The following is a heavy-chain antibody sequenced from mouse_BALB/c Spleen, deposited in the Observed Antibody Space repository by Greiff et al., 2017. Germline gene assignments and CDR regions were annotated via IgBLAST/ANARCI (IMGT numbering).Heavy chain of an antibody. CDR2: IWSGGST. V-gene: IGHV2-2*02. Sequence: VKLMESGPGLVQPSQSLSITCTVSGFSLTSYGVHWVRQSPGKGLEWLGVIWSGGSTDYNAAFISRLSISKDNSKSQVFFKMNSLQANDTAIYYCARMGGNYVPWYFDVWGAGTTVTVSS. CDR3: ARMGGNYVPWYFDV. CDR1: GFSLTSYG. J-gene: IGHJ1*01. D-gene: IGHD2-1*01.